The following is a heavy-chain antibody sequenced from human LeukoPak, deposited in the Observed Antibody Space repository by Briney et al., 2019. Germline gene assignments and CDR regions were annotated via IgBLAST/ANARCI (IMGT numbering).Heavy chain of an antibody. CDR1: GFTFSSCG. V-gene: IGHV3-30*02. J-gene: IGHJ4*02. CDR3: AKDYSHLWFGELSH. Sequence: GGSLRLSCTASGFTFSSCGMHWVRQAPGKGLEWVAFIRYDGSNKYYADSVKGRFTISRDNSKNTLYLQMNSLRAEDTAVYYCAKDYSHLWFGELSHWGQGTLVTVSS. CDR2: IRYDGSNK. D-gene: IGHD3-10*01.